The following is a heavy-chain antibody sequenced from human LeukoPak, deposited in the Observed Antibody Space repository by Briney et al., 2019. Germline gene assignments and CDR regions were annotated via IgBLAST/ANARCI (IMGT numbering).Heavy chain of an antibody. CDR3: ARAGFTFSDYFGSFFDC. CDR2: ISSSSSTI. J-gene: IGHJ5*01. V-gene: IGHV3-48*01. CDR1: KFTVSSTY. Sequence: GGSLRLSCAASKFTVSSTYMSWVRQAPGKGLEWVSHISSSSSTIYYADSVKGRFTISRDNAKNSLYLQMNSLRAEDTAVYYCARAGFTFSDYFGSFFDCWGQGTLVTVSS. D-gene: IGHD3-10*01.